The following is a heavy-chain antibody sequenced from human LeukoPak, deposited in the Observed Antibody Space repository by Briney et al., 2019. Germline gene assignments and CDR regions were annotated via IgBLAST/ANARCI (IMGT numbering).Heavy chain of an antibody. Sequence: GASVNVSFKASGYTFTSYYMHWVRQAPGQGLEWMGIINPSGCSTSYAQKFQGRVTMTEDTSTDTAYMELSSLRSEDTAVYYCATGAGSFDYWGQGTLVTVSS. CDR1: GYTFTSYY. J-gene: IGHJ4*02. D-gene: IGHD1-1*01. V-gene: IGHV1-46*01. CDR3: ATGAGSFDY. CDR2: INPSGCST.